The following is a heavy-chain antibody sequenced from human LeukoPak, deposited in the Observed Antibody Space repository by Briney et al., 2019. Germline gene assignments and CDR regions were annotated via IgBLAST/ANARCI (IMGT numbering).Heavy chain of an antibody. D-gene: IGHD1-14*01. CDR1: GFTFSNYA. CDR2: ITDNGGGT. J-gene: IGHJ4*02. V-gene: IGHV3-23*01. Sequence: GGSLRLSCAASGFTFSNYAMNWVRQAPGKGLEWVSVITDNGGGTYYADSVKGRFTISRDNSKSTLYLQMSRLRVEDTAVYYCAKEVNNGFDYWGQGTLVTVPS. CDR3: AKEVNNGFDY.